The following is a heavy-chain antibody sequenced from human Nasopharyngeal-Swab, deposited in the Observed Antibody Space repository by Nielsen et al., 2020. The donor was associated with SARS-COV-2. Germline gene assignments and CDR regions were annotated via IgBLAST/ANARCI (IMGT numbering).Heavy chain of an antibody. CDR3: ARVLTGYPIYY. J-gene: IGHJ4*02. CDR2: VYSSGRT. D-gene: IGHD3-9*01. CDR1: GGSVSSGSYY. V-gene: IGHV4-61*01. Sequence: SETLSLTCTVSGGSVSSGSYYWSWIRQPPGKGLEWIGYVYSSGRTNCNPSLKSRVTISVDTSKNQFSLKLSSVTAADTAVYYCARVLTGYPIYYWGQGTLVTVSS.